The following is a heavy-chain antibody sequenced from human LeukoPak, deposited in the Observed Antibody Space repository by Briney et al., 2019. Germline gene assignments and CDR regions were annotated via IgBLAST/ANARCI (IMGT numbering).Heavy chain of an antibody. Sequence: PSGTLSLTCAVYGGSFSGYYWSWIRQPPGKGLEWIGEINHSGSTNYNPSLKSRVTISVDTSKNQFSLKLSSVTAADTAVYYCARPAYWGQGTLVTVSS. CDR1: GGSFSGYY. CDR3: ARPAY. V-gene: IGHV4-34*01. D-gene: IGHD3-16*01. J-gene: IGHJ4*02. CDR2: INHSGST.